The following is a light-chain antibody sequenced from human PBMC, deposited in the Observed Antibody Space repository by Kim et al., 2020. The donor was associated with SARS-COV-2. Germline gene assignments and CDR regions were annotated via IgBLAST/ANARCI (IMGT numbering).Light chain of an antibody. CDR3: QRRNNWPFT. V-gene: IGKV3-11*01. Sequence: SLSAGERATLSCRASQSISGYLAWYQQKPGQAPRLFIVNASQRATGIPARFSGSWSGTDFTLTISSLEPEDVAVYYCQRRNNWPFTSGEGTKVEI. CDR1: QSISGY. CDR2: NAS. J-gene: IGKJ4*01.